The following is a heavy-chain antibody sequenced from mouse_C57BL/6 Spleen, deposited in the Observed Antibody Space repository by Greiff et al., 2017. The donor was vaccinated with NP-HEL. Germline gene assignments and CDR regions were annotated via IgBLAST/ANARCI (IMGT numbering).Heavy chain of an antibody. CDR2: ISRGSSTT. V-gene: IGHV5-17*01. CDR1: GFTFSDYG. J-gene: IGHJ2*01. Sequence: EVMLVESGGGLVKPGGSLKLSCAASGFTFSDYGMHWVRQAPEKGLEWVAYISRGSSTTYYADTVKGRFTISRDNAKNTLFLQMTSLRSEDTAMYYCARLGRRGFDYWGQGTTLTVSS. CDR3: ARLGRRGFDY. D-gene: IGHD4-1*01.